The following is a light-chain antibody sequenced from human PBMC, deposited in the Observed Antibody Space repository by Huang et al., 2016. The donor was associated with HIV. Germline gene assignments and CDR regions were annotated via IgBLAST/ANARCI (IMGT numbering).Light chain of an antibody. V-gene: IGKV3-15*01. CDR2: AAS. CDR1: QSVSSK. J-gene: IGKJ2*01. CDR3: QQYSNWPPYT. Sequence: EIVMTQSPATLSVSPGERATLSCRASQSVSSKLAWYQQKPGQAPRLLSYAASTRPTDIPARFSGSGSGTEFTLTISSLQSEDFAVYYCQQYSNWPPYTCGQGTKLEIK.